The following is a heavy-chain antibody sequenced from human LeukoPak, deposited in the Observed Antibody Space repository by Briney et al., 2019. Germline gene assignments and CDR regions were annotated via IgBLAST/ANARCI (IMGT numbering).Heavy chain of an antibody. D-gene: IGHD1-26*01. Sequence: PSETLSLTCTVSGGSINSGSYYWSWIRQPAGKGLEWIGRIYTSGSIHYNPSLKSRVTISLDTSKNQFSLKLNSVTAADTAVYYWAGGGGGVGVATVDIWSQGTMVTVSS. CDR2: IYTSGSI. J-gene: IGHJ3*02. CDR1: GGSINSGSYY. V-gene: IGHV4-61*02. CDR3: AGGGGGVGVATVDI.